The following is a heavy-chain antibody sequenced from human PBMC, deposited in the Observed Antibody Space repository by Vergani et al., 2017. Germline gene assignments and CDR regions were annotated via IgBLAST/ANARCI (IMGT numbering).Heavy chain of an antibody. CDR1: GGSISSGGYY. Sequence: QVQLQESGPGLVKPSQTLSLTCTVSGGSISSGGYYWSWIRQHPGKGLEWIGYIYYSGSTYYNPSLKSRVTISVDTSKNQFSLKLSSVTAADTAVYYCATNYYGSGSFGYFDYWGQGTLVTVSS. D-gene: IGHD3-10*01. CDR2: IYYSGST. V-gene: IGHV4-31*03. J-gene: IGHJ4*02. CDR3: ATNYYGSGSFGYFDY.